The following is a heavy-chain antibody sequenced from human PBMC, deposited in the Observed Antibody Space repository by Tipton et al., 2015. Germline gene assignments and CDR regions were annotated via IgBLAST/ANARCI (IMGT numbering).Heavy chain of an antibody. CDR2: IDPTDSET. V-gene: IGHV5-51*01. CDR1: GYSFTSYW. CDR3: ARLPRTSPFQLDV. J-gene: IGHJ6*02. Sequence: QLVQSGAEVRKPGESLKISCKDSGYSFTSYWIGWVRQMPGKGLEWMGIIDPTDSETRFSPSFQGHVTISADKYISTAYLQWSSLKASDTAMYYCARLPRTSPFQLDVWGQGTTVTVSS. D-gene: IGHD2-2*01.